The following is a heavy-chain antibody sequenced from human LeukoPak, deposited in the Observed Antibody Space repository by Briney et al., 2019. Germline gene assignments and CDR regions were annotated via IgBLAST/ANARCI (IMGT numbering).Heavy chain of an antibody. Sequence: LXLSXAASGFTFXSYXMSWVRQAPGKXLEWVSAISGSGGSTYYADSVKGRFTISRDNSKNTLYLQMNSLRAEDTAVYYCAKVKGYDILTGYEPYGMDVWGQGTTVTVSS. V-gene: IGHV3-23*01. J-gene: IGHJ6*02. CDR2: ISGSGGST. CDR1: GFTFXSYX. D-gene: IGHD3-9*01. CDR3: AKVKGYDILTGYEPYGMDV.